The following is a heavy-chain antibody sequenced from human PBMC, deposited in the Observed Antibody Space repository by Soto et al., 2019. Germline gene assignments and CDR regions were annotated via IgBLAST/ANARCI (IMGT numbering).Heavy chain of an antibody. J-gene: IGHJ4*02. CDR1: GVTCTNYA. CDR3: ATRMYSTSWYYFVS. D-gene: IGHD6-13*01. Sequence: EVQLLESGGGFVQPGGSLRLSCAASGVTCTNYALSWVRQAPGKGLEWVSTIGGGSGSTSYADSVKGRFSISRENSKNTLYLQMSSLRAEDTALYYCATRMYSTSWYYFVSWGQGTLVTVSS. V-gene: IGHV3-23*01. CDR2: IGGGSGST.